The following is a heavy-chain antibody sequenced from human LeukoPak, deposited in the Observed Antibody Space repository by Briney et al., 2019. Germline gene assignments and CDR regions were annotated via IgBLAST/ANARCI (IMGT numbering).Heavy chain of an antibody. CDR2: ISYDGSNK. J-gene: IGHJ4*02. D-gene: IGHD5-12*01. Sequence: AGGSLRLSCAASGFTFSSYAMHWVRQAPGKGLEWVAVISYDGSNKYYADSVKGRFTISRDNSKNTLYLQMNSLRAEDTAVYYCARDRGYSGYDSPDYWGQGTLVTVSS. CDR3: ARDRGYSGYDSPDY. V-gene: IGHV3-30*01. CDR1: GFTFSSYA.